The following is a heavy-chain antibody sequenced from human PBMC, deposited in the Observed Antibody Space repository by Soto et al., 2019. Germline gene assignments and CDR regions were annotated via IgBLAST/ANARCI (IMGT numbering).Heavy chain of an antibody. CDR3: ARATMVVSRSYFDS. J-gene: IGHJ4*02. D-gene: IGHD2-15*01. Sequence: KTSETLSLTCTVSGGSISNFYWSWIRQPPGKGLEWIGYISYSGNTNYNPSLKSRVSISVDTSKNQLSLNLTSVTAADTAVYYCARATMVVSRSYFDSWGQGTPVPVSS. V-gene: IGHV4-59*01. CDR2: ISYSGNT. CDR1: GGSISNFY.